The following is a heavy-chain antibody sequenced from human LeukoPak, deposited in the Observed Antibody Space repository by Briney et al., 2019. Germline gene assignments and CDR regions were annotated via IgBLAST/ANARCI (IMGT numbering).Heavy chain of an antibody. CDR2: ISSSSYI. J-gene: IGHJ4*02. CDR3: AKSGSRVFDY. CDR1: GFTFSSYS. D-gene: IGHD6-13*01. V-gene: IGHV3-21*04. Sequence: GGSLGLSCAASGFTFSSYSMNWVRQAPGKGLEWVSSISSSSYIYYADSVKGRFTISRDNSKNTLYLQMNSLRAEDTAVYYCAKSGSRVFDYWGQGTLVTVSS.